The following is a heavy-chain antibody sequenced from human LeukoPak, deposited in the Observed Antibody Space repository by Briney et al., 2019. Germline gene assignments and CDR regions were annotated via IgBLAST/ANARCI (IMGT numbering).Heavy chain of an antibody. Sequence: ASVKVSCKASGYTFSIYDINWVRQAPGQGLEWLACMQPYSGNTDYAQKFQGRLTMTRNSSTNTVYMELSSLTSEDTAVNYCARGLPLDHWGQGTLVTVSS. D-gene: IGHD2-21*02. CDR3: ARGLPLDH. J-gene: IGHJ4*02. V-gene: IGHV1-8*01. CDR2: MQPYSGNT. CDR1: GYTFSIYD.